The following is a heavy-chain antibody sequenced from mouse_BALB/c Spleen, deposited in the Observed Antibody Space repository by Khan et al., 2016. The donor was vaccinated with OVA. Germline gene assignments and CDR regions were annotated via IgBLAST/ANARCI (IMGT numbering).Heavy chain of an antibody. CDR3: ARVGYNGTMDD. D-gene: IGHD2-14*01. J-gene: IGHJ4*01. Sequence: LVESGPELKKPGETVKISCKASGYTFTKFGMNWVKQAPGKGLKWMGWINTYTGEPTYADDFKGRFALSLETSASTAFLQINNLRNEDTATYCCARVGYNGTMDDWGQGTAVTVSS. CDR1: GYTFTKFG. CDR2: INTYTGEP. V-gene: IGHV9-3-1*01.